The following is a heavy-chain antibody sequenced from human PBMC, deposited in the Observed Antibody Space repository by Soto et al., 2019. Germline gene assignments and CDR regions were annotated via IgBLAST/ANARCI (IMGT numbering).Heavy chain of an antibody. J-gene: IGHJ5*02. V-gene: IGHV4-34*01. CDR1: GGSFGGYY. D-gene: IGHD2-8*01. CDR2: INHSGST. Sequence: SETLSLTCAVYGGSFGGYYWSWIRQPPGKGLEWIGEINHSGSTNYNPSLKSRVTISVDTSKNQFSLKLSSVTAADTAVYYCARGGYCTNGVCYRWFDPWGQGTLVTVSS. CDR3: ARGGYCTNGVCYRWFDP.